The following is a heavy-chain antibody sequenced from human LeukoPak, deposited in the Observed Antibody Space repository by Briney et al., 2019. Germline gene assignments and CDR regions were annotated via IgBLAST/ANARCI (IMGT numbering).Heavy chain of an antibody. J-gene: IGHJ4*02. CDR3: ARAYTAKALYYFDY. CDR2: IYSGGST. D-gene: IGHD5-18*01. V-gene: IGHV3-66*02. CDR1: GFTVSSNY. Sequence: GGSLRLSCAASGFTVSSNYMSWVRQAPGKGQEWVSVIYSGGSTYYADSVKGRFTISRDNSKNTLYLQMNSLRAEDTAVYYCARAYTAKALYYFDYWGQGTLVTVSS.